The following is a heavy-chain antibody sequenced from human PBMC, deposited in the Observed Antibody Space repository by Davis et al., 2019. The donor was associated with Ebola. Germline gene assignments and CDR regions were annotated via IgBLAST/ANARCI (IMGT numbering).Heavy chain of an antibody. Sequence: PGGSLRLSCTVSGGSISGYYWSWIRQPPGKGLEWIGYIYYSGSTNYNPSLKSRVTISVDTSKNQFSLKLSSVTAADTAVYYCARLHRYYYYYYYMDVWGKGTTVTVSS. J-gene: IGHJ6*03. V-gene: IGHV4-59*01. CDR3: ARLHRYYYYYYYMDV. D-gene: IGHD5-24*01. CDR2: IYYSGST. CDR1: GGSISGYY.